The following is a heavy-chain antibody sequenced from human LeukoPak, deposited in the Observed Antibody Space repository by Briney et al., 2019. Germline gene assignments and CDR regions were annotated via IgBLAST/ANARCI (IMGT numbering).Heavy chain of an antibody. Sequence: GGSLRLSCAASGFTFSSYGMHWVRQAPGKGLEWVAVISYDGSNKYYADSVKGRFTISRDNSKNTLYLQMNSLKTEDTVVYYCTTGLGYCSGGSCYSWVDYFDYWGQGTLVTVSS. CDR1: GFTFSSYG. CDR2: ISYDGSNK. J-gene: IGHJ4*02. D-gene: IGHD2-15*01. V-gene: IGHV3-30*03. CDR3: TTGLGYCSGGSCYSWVDYFDY.